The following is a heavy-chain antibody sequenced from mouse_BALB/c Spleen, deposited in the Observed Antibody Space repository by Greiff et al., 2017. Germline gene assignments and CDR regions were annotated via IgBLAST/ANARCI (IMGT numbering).Heavy chain of an antibody. D-gene: IGHD4-1*01. CDR2: IDPYNGGT. V-gene: IGHV1S135*01. CDR1: GYSFTGYN. Sequence: EVQLQESGPELGKPGASVKISCKASGYSFTGYNMYWVKQSHRKSLEWIGYIDPYNGGTSYNQKSKGKATLTVDKSSSTAYMHLNSLTSEDSAIYYCARGGTHYFDYWGQGTTLTVSS. CDR3: ARGGTHYFDY. J-gene: IGHJ2*01.